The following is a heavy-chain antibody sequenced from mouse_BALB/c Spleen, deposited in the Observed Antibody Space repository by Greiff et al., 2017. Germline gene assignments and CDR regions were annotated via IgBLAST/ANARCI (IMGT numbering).Heavy chain of an antibody. V-gene: IGHV3-2*02. CDR1: GYSITSDYA. CDR2: ISYSGST. J-gene: IGHJ2*01. CDR3: ARGGDGYYGRFDY. Sequence: VQLQQSGPGLVKPSQSLSLTCTVTGYSITSDYAWNWIRQFPGNKLEWMGYISYSGSTSYNPSLKSRISITRDTSKNQFFLQLNSVTTEDTATYYCARGGDGYYGRFDYWGQGTTLTVSS. D-gene: IGHD2-3*01.